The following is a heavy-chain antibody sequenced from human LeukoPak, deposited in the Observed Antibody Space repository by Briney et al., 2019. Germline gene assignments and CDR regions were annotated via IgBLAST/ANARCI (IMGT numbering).Heavy chain of an antibody. J-gene: IGHJ5*02. D-gene: IGHD2-2*01. CDR1: GGSISSSNW. CDR2: IYHSGST. CDR3: AKVVVPAGFDP. Sequence: SGTLSLTCAVSGGSISSSNWWSWVRQPPGKGLEWIGEIYHSGSTNYNPSLESRVTISVDKSKNQFSLKLSSVTAADTAVYYCAKVVVPAGFDPWGQGTLVTVSS. V-gene: IGHV4-4*02.